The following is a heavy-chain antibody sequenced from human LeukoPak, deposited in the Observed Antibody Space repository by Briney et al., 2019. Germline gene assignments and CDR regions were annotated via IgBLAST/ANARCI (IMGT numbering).Heavy chain of an antibody. Sequence: ASVTVSCKASGYTFTDYYIHWVRQAPGQGLEWMGLIHPNSGDTYYAQKFRGRVTITRDTSITTAYVELDRLTSDDTAVYYCARDYSGSYTHWAQGTLVTISS. CDR3: ARDYSGSYTH. V-gene: IGHV1-2*06. CDR2: IHPNSGDT. J-gene: IGHJ4*02. CDR1: GYTFTDYY. D-gene: IGHD1-26*01.